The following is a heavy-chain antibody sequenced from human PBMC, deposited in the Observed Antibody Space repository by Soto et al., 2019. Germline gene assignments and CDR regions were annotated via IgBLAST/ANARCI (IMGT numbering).Heavy chain of an antibody. CDR3: ARDLVGATTVYYYYGMDV. CDR2: INPNSGGT. V-gene: IGHV1-2*02. CDR1: GYTFPGYY. D-gene: IGHD1-26*01. Sequence: SVKVACKASGYTFPGYYMHWVRQAPGQGLEWMGWINPNSGGTNYAQKFQGRGTMTRDTSISTAYMELSRLRSDDTAVYYCARDLVGATTVYYYYGMDVWGQGTTVTVS. J-gene: IGHJ6*02.